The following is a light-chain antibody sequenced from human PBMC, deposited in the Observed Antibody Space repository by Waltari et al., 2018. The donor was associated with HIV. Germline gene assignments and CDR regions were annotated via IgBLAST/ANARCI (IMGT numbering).Light chain of an antibody. V-gene: IGLV2-11*01. J-gene: IGLJ3*02. CDR1: NSDAGGYNW. CDR3: CSYVGNFTWV. CDR2: DVS. Sequence: QSALTQPRSVSGSPGQSVTISCTGTNSDAGGYNWRTWYQQHPGKVPKLMVYDVSKRPSGVPDRFSAAKSDNTAYLTISGLQADDEGDYYCCSYVGNFTWVFGGGTILTVL.